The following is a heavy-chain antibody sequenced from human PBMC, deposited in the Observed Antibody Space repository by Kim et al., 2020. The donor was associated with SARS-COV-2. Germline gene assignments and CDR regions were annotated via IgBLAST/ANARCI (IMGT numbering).Heavy chain of an antibody. CDR3: AREGLYYYDSSSYYTSGACGI. CDR2: ISYDGSNK. CDR1: GFTFSSYA. Sequence: GGSLRLSCAASGFTFSSYAMHWVRQAPGKGLEWVAVISYDGSNKYYADSVKGRFTISRDNSKNTLYLQMNSLRAEDTAVYYCAREGLYYYDSSSYYTSGACGISGKGTMVTVSS. D-gene: IGHD3-22*01. J-gene: IGHJ3*02. V-gene: IGHV3-30*04.